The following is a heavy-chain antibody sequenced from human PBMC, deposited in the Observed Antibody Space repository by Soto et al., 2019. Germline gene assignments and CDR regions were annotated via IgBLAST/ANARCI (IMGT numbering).Heavy chain of an antibody. D-gene: IGHD1-26*01. J-gene: IGHJ6*02. CDR3: ARDLGRWDRRGMDV. CDR2: INPNSGGT. Sequence: ASVKVSCKASGYTFTGYYMHWVRQAPGQGLEWMGWINPNSGGTNYAQKFQGWVTMTRDTSISTAYMELSRLRSDVTAVYYCARDLGRWDRRGMDVWGQGTTVTVSS. V-gene: IGHV1-2*04. CDR1: GYTFTGYY.